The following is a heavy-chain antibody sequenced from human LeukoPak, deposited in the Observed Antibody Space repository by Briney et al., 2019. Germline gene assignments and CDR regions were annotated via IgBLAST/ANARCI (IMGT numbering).Heavy chain of an antibody. V-gene: IGHV4-59*01. J-gene: IGHJ4*02. CDR2: IYYSGST. D-gene: IGHD6-13*01. CDR1: GGSISSYY. Sequence: PSETLSLTCTVSGGSISSYYWSWIRQPPGKGLEWIGYIYYSGSTNYNPSLKSRVTISVDTSKNQFSLKLSSVTAADTAVYYCARGYYSSSWYYFDYWGQGTLVTVSS. CDR3: ARGYYSSSWYYFDY.